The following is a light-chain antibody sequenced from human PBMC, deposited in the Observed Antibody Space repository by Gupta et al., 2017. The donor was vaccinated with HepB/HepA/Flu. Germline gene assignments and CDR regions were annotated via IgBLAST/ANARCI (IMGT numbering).Light chain of an antibody. CDR2: SDN. CDR3: AAWDVRYVV. V-gene: IGLV1-44*01. J-gene: IGLJ2*01. CDR1: TSNIGTNT. Sequence: QSVLTQPPSPSGTPGQRVTIPCSGSTSNIGTNTVTWYQQVPGPAPKLLIYSDNQRPSGVPDRFSGSKSGTSASLAINGLQSEDEADYYCAAWDVRYVVFGGGTKLSVL.